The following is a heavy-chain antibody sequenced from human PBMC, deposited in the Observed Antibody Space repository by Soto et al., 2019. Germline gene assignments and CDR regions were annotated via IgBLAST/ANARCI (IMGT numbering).Heavy chain of an antibody. CDR1: VYNFADYW. Sequence: GGSLKLSCELSVYNFADYWIAGVRQMPGKGLECLGIIYPGDSETRYSPSFQGQVTMSADMSINTAYLQWSSLKASDTAIYYCVRRPSFRDFDYLGQATLVSVSS. V-gene: IGHV5-51*01. J-gene: IGHJ4*02. CDR3: VRRPSFRDFDY. D-gene: IGHD2-21*01. CDR2: IYPGDSET.